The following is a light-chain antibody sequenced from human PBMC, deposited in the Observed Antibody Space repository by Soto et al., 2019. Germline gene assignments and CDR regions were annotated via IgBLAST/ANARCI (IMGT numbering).Light chain of an antibody. CDR1: SSNIGSNY. J-gene: IGLJ1*01. V-gene: IGLV1-47*01. CDR3: GAWDDSLSVYV. Sequence: SVLTQPPSASGTPGQRVTISCSGSSSNIGSNYVYWYQQLPGTAPKLLIYRNNQRPSGVPDRFSGSKSGTSASLAIGGLRSEDEADYYCGAWDDSLSVYVFGTGTKVTVL. CDR2: RNN.